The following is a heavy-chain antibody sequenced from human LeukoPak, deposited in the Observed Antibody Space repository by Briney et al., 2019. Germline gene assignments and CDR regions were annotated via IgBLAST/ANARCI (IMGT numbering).Heavy chain of an antibody. CDR3: ARVGVSGSYRYFDY. CDR1: GFTVSSNY. Sequence: PGGSLRLSCAASGFTVSSNYMSWVRQTPGKGLEWVSTISSGGRTYHADSVKGRFTISRDNSKNTLYLQMNSLRAEDTAVYHCARVGVSGSYRYFDYWGQGILVTVSS. CDR2: ISSGGRT. V-gene: IGHV3-53*01. D-gene: IGHD1-26*01. J-gene: IGHJ4*02.